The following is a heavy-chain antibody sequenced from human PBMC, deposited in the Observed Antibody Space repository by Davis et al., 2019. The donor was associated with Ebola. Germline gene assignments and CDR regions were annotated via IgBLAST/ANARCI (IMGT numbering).Heavy chain of an antibody. CDR1: GFLFSTYA. CDR3: ARPTNWGFFDY. D-gene: IGHD7-27*01. CDR2: INSNGVTT. J-gene: IGHJ4*02. V-gene: IGHV3-64*01. Sequence: GESLKTSCTASGFLFSTYAMHWVRQAPGKGLEYVSAINSNGVTTYYANSVKGRFTISRDDSKNTLDLQMGSLRAEDMAVYYCARPTNWGFFDYWGQGTLVTVSS.